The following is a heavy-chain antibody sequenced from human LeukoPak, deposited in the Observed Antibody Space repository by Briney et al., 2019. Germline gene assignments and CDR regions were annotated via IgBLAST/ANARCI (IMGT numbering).Heavy chain of an antibody. CDR1: GGSFSGYY. Sequence: SETLSLTCAVYGGSFSGYYWGWIRQPPGEGLEWIGSIYYSGGTYYNTSLKSRVTISVDTSKNQFSLRLNSVTAADTAVYFCARQTGAGLFILPGGQGTLVTVSS. CDR3: ARQTGAGLFILP. D-gene: IGHD3/OR15-3a*01. J-gene: IGHJ4*02. CDR2: IYYSGGT. V-gene: IGHV4-39*01.